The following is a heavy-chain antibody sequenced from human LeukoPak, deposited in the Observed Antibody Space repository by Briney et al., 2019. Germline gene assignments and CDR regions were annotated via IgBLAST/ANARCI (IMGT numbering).Heavy chain of an antibody. J-gene: IGHJ4*02. Sequence: SDPTLVNPTQTLTLTCTFSGFSLSSSGVGVGWIRQPPGKALECLALIYWDDDKRYSPSLKSRLTITKDTSKNEVVLTMTSMDPVDTATYYCVHCPPRSSWFHWGQGTLVTVFS. CDR2: IYWDDDK. V-gene: IGHV2-5*02. CDR3: VHCPPRSSWFH. D-gene: IGHD6-13*01. CDR1: GFSLSSSGVG.